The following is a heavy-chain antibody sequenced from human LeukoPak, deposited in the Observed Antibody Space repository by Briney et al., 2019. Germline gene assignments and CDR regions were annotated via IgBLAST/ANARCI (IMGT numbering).Heavy chain of an antibody. CDR2: IYHSGST. V-gene: IGHV4-30-2*01. Sequence: SETLSLTCTVSGVSISSGGYYWSWIRQPPGKGLEWIGYIYHSGSTYYNPSLKSRVTISVDRSKNQFSLKLSSVTAADTAVYYCATGYSSSWSDYWGQGTLVTVSS. CDR1: GVSISSGGYY. CDR3: ATGYSSSWSDY. D-gene: IGHD6-13*01. J-gene: IGHJ4*02.